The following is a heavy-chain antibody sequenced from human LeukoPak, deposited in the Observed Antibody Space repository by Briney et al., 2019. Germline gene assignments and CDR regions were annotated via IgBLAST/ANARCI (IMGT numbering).Heavy chain of an antibody. J-gene: IGHJ4*02. D-gene: IGHD6-19*01. CDR1: GFTFSSYE. CDR3: ARGAYSSGWYLSGAIDY. Sequence: VGSLRLSCAASGFTFSSYEMNWVRQAPGKGLEWVSYIRSSGSTIYYADSVKGRFTISRDNAKNSLYLQMNSLRAEDTAVYYCARGAYSSGWYLSGAIDYWGQGTLVTVSS. CDR2: IRSSGSTI. V-gene: IGHV3-48*03.